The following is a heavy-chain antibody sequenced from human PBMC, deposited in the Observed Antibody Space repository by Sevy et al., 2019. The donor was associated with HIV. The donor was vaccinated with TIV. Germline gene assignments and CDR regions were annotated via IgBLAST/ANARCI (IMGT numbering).Heavy chain of an antibody. CDR1: GFTFSNYW. V-gene: IGHV3-74*01. D-gene: IGHD3-22*01. CDR3: ARGGSYYYDSSGTDALDI. Sequence: GGSLRLSCAASGFTFSNYWMHWVRQAPGKGLVWVSRINSDGSSTRYADFVKGRFTISSDNAKNTLSLQMNSLMAEDTFLYYCARGGSYYYDSSGTDALDIWGQGTMVTVSS. CDR2: INSDGSST. J-gene: IGHJ3*02.